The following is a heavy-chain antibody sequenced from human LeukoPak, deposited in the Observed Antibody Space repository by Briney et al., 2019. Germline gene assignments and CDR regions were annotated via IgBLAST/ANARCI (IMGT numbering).Heavy chain of an antibody. CDR1: EFTYSTYG. D-gene: IGHD6-13*01. Sequence: GGSLRLSCAASEFTYSTYGMHWVRQAPGKVLQWVAVISYDGSHKFYADSVKGRFTISRDNSKSTLYLQMNSLRAEDTAVYYCAKDRYSGLNTIDYWGQGTLVTVSS. J-gene: IGHJ4*02. V-gene: IGHV3-30*18. CDR2: ISYDGSHK. CDR3: AKDRYSGLNTIDY.